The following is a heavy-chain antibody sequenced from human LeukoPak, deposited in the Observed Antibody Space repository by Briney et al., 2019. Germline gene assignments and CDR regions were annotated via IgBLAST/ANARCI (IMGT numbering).Heavy chain of an antibody. CDR2: IRANGGDT. V-gene: IGHV3-23*01. Sequence: GASLRLSCVASGFTFSTFAMSWVRQAPGKGLEWVSAIRANGGDTYYADSVKGRFTISRDNSKNTLYLQMNSLRAEDTAIYYRAKDRGYWGQGTLVTVSS. J-gene: IGHJ4*02. CDR1: GFTFSTFA. CDR3: AKDRGY.